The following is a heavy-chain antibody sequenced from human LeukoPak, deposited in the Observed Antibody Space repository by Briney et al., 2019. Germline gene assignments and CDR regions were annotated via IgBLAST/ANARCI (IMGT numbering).Heavy chain of an antibody. CDR1: GFTFDDYA. V-gene: IGHV3-9*03. D-gene: IGHD6-6*01. Sequence: QSGGSLRLSCAASGFTFDDYAMHWVRHAPGKGLEWGSGISWNSGSIGYADSVKGRFTISRDNAKNSLYLQMNSLRAEDMALYYCAKDSGASIAARRSAFDIWGQGTMVTVSS. J-gene: IGHJ3*02. CDR3: AKDSGASIAARRSAFDI. CDR2: ISWNSGSI.